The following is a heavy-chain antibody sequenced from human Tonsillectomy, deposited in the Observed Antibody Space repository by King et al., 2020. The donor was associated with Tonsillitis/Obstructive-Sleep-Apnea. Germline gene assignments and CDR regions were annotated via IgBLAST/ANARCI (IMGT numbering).Heavy chain of an antibody. D-gene: IGHD2-2*01. J-gene: IGHJ6*03. CDR2: IYYSGST. CDR1: GGSISSYY. CDR3: ATGYCSSTNCYRDYYYMDV. Sequence: VQLQESGPGLVKPSETLSLTCTVSGGSISSYYWSWIRQPPGKGLEWIGYIYYSGSTNYNPSLKSRVTISVDTSKNQFSLKLSSVTAADTAVYYCATGYCSSTNCYRDYYYMDVWGKGTTVTVSS. V-gene: IGHV4-59*08.